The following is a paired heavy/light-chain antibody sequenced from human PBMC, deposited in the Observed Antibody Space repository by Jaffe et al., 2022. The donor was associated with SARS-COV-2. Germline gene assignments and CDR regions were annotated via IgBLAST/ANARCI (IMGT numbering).Heavy chain of an antibody. CDR2: IRGSGGST. CDR3: AKDRGSGWYRGNYLDY. V-gene: IGHV3-23*01. J-gene: IGHJ4*02. D-gene: IGHD6-19*01. CDR1: GFAFSSYA. Sequence: EVQLLGSGGGLVRPGGSLRLSCAASGFAFSSYAMSWVRQAPGKGLEWVSGIRGSGGSTYYADSVEGRFTISRDNSKNTLYLQMNSLRAEDTAVYYCAKDRGSGWYRGNYLDYWGQGTLVTVSP.
Light chain of an antibody. CDR3: AAWDDSLNGPV. Sequence: QSVLTQPPSASGTPGQRVTISCSGSSSNIGSNTVNWYQQLPGTAPKLLIYSNDQRPSGVPDRFSGSKSGTSASLAISGLQSEDEADYYCAAWDDSLNGPVFGGGTKLTVL. V-gene: IGLV1-44*01. CDR2: SND. CDR1: SSNIGSNT. J-gene: IGLJ3*02.